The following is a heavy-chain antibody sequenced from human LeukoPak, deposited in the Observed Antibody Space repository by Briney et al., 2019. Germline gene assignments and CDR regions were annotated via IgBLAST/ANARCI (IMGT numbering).Heavy chain of an antibody. CDR3: ARDDNLYSSSWYYFDY. CDR1: GFTFSSYG. V-gene: IGHV3-48*01. Sequence: PGGSLRLSCAASGFTFSSYGMNWVRQAPGKGLEWVSYISSSSSTIYYADSVKGRFTISRDNAKNSLYLQMNSLRAEDTAVYYCARDDNLYSSSWYYFDYWGQGTLVTVSS. CDR2: ISSSSSTI. J-gene: IGHJ4*02. D-gene: IGHD6-13*01.